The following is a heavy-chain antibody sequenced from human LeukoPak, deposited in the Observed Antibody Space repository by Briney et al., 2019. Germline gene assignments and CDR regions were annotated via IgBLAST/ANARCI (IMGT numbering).Heavy chain of an antibody. CDR3: ARVPGRLYCSGGSCYLVY. Sequence: ASVKVSCKASGYTFTGYYMHWVRQAPGQGLEWMGWINPNSGGTNYAQKFQGRVTMTRDTSISTAYMELSRLRSDDTAVYYCARVPGRLYCSGGSCYLVYWGQGTLVTVSS. CDR2: INPNSGGT. CDR1: GYTFTGYY. J-gene: IGHJ4*02. V-gene: IGHV1-2*02. D-gene: IGHD2-15*01.